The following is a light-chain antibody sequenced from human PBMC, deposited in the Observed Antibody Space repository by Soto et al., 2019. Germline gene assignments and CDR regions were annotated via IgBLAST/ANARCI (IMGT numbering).Light chain of an antibody. Sequence: DVPMTQSPSTLSASLGDRVTITCRASQSISSWLAWYQQRPGKAPKLLIYDASTLESGVPSRFSGSGSGTEFTLTISSLQPDDSATYYCQHYNSYGPQYTFGQGTQLEIK. V-gene: IGKV1-5*01. CDR3: QHYNSYGPQYT. CDR2: DAS. J-gene: IGKJ2*01. CDR1: QSISSW.